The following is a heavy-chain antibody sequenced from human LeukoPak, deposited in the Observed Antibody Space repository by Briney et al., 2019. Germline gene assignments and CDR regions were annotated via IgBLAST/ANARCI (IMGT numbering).Heavy chain of an antibody. CDR3: ASRAHFWSGPGG. CDR1: GFTFSTYW. V-gene: IGHV3-7*01. J-gene: IGHJ4*02. Sequence: GGSLRLSCGASGFTFSTYWMNWVRQAPGKGLEEVANIKQDGSEKYSVDSVKGRFTISRDNAKNSLSLQMHSPRAQDTAVYYCASRAHFWSGPGGWGQGTLVTVSS. D-gene: IGHD3-3*02. CDR2: IKQDGSEK.